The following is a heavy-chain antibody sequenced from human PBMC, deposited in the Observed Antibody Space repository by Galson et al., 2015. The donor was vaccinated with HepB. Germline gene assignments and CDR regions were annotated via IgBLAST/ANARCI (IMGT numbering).Heavy chain of an antibody. Sequence: SLRLSCAASGFTFSSYAMHWVRQAPGKGLEWVAVISYDGSNKYYADSVKGRFTISRDNSKNTLYLQMNSLRAEDTAVYYCARLYYYDSSGYYGEDYWGQGTLVTVSS. V-gene: IGHV3-30*04. CDR1: GFTFSSYA. CDR3: ARLYYYDSSGYYGEDY. J-gene: IGHJ4*02. D-gene: IGHD3-22*01. CDR2: ISYDGSNK.